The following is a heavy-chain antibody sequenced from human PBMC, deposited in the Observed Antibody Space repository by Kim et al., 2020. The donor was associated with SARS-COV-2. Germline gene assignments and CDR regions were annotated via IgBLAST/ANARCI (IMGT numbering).Heavy chain of an antibody. CDR3: ARGRFLGEGMYYGLDV. V-gene: IGHV4-59*13. J-gene: IGHJ6*02. CDR1: GGSLSGYF. Sequence: SETLSLTCAVSGGSLSGYFWSWLRLPPGTGLEWIGFFYNSGSTRYNPTLTGRVTISADRSKNQFSLNLISVTTADTAVYYCARGRFLGEGMYYGLDVWGQGTTVTVSS. CDR2: FYNSGST. D-gene: IGHD3-16*01.